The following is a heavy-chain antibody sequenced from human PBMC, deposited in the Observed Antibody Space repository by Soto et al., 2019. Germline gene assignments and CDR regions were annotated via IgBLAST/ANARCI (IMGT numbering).Heavy chain of an antibody. CDR1: GFTFSSYA. Sequence: QVQLVESGGGVVQPGRSLRLSCAASGFTFSSYAMHWVRQAPGKGLEWVAVISYDGSNKYYADSVKGRFTISRDNSKNTLYLQMNSLGAEDTAVYYCARDYTYSSSWYVHYYYGMDVWGQGTTVTVSS. J-gene: IGHJ6*02. D-gene: IGHD6-13*01. CDR3: ARDYTYSSSWYVHYYYGMDV. V-gene: IGHV3-30-3*01. CDR2: ISYDGSNK.